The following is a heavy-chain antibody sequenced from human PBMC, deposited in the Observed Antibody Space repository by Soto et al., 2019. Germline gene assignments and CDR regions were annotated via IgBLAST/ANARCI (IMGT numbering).Heavy chain of an antibody. J-gene: IGHJ4*02. CDR3: ARDFGHGYYLDY. CDR1: GCSFSNYN. CDR2: ITDSSDTV. Sequence: GGSLRLSCVASGCSFSNYNMNGVRQAPGKGLEWVSYITDSSDTVHYADSVRGRFTISRDNAESSLYLQMNSLRDEDTAVYFCARDFGHGYYLDYWGRGTLVTVSS. V-gene: IGHV3-48*02. D-gene: IGHD3-3*01.